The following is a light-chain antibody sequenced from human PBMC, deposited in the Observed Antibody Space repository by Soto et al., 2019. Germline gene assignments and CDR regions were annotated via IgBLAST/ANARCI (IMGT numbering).Light chain of an antibody. Sequence: AIQMTHSPSSLAASVGSRFSLTCRASQGIRNDLGWYQQKNGKAPKLLIYAASSFQSGIPSRFSGSGYGTDFTLTISSMKNEDFATYYCLQDYDYPWTFGQGTKVDIK. CDR1: QGIRND. CDR3: LQDYDYPWT. CDR2: AAS. V-gene: IGKV1-6*01. J-gene: IGKJ1*01.